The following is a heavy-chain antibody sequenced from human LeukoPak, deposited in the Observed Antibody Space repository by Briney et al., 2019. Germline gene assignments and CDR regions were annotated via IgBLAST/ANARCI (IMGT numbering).Heavy chain of an antibody. V-gene: IGHV4-39*07. CDR1: GGSISSSNSY. CDR3: ARGLAAAGTSYFDY. CDR2: IYYSGST. Sequence: PSETLSLTCTVSGGSISSSNSYWGWIRQPPGKGLEWIGSIYYSGSTNYSPSLKGRVTISVDTSKNQFSLKLSSVTAADTAVYYCARGLAAAGTSYFDYWGQGTLVTVSS. D-gene: IGHD6-13*01. J-gene: IGHJ4*02.